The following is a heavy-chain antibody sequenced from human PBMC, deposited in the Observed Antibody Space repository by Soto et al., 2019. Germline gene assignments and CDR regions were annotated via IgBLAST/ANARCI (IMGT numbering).Heavy chain of an antibody. Sequence: PGGSLRLSCAASGFTFSSYWMSWVRQAPGKGLEWVANIKQDGSEKYYVDSVKGRFTISRDDAKNSLFLQMNSLRAEDTAVYYCARVIADYYMDVWGKGTTVTVS. J-gene: IGHJ6*03. CDR1: GFTFSSYW. CDR3: ARVIADYYMDV. D-gene: IGHD6-13*01. CDR2: IKQDGSEK. V-gene: IGHV3-7*01.